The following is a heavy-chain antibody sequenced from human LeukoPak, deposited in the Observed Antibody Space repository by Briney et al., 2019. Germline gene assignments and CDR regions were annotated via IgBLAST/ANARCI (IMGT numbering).Heavy chain of an antibody. J-gene: IGHJ5*02. V-gene: IGHV4-59*11. CDR3: ARDTKRSRRFDP. CDR1: GGSISCPH. D-gene: IGHD1-1*01. CDR2: IYYSGST. Sequence: PSETLSLTRTGSGGSISCPHWSWIREAPGKGLVGIGYIYYSGSTNYNPSLKSRVTISVDTSKNQFSLKLSSVTAADTAVYYCARDTKRSRRFDPWGQGTLVTVSS.